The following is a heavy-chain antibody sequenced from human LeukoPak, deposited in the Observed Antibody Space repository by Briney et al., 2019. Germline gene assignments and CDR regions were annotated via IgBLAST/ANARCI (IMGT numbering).Heavy chain of an antibody. CDR2: INPHTGNT. V-gene: IGHV1-2*02. Sequence: ASVKVSCKTSGYTFTAYYMNWVRQAPGQGLEWMGWINPHTGNTCYAHIFQVRVTITRDTSISTAYMELSSLRSDATAVYFCARPRKLGWPPESPFDCWGQGTLVSVSS. CDR3: ARPRKLGWPPESPFDC. D-gene: IGHD2-15*01. J-gene: IGHJ4*02. CDR1: GYTFTAYY.